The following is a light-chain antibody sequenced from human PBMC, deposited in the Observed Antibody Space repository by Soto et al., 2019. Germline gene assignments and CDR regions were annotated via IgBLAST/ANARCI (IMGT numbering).Light chain of an antibody. V-gene: IGLV2-23*01. CDR3: CSVASSNTYV. Sequence: QSALTQPASVSGSPGQSITISCTGNSSDVGSYNLVSWYQQHPGKAPKLMIYEGNKRPSGVSNRFSASKSGNTASLTISGLQAEDESDYSCCSVASSNTYVFGTGTKVTVL. CDR2: EGN. J-gene: IGLJ1*01. CDR1: SSDVGSYNL.